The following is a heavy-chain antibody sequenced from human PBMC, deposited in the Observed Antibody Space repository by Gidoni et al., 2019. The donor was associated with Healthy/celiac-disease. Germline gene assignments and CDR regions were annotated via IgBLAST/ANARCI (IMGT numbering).Heavy chain of an antibody. CDR1: GFTFDAYA. V-gene: IGHV3-9*01. CDR2: ISWNSGSI. Sequence: EVQLVESGGGLVQPGRYLRLSCAASGFTFDAYAMHWVRQAPGKGLEWVSGISWNSGSIGYADSVKGRFTISRDNAKNSLYLQMNSLRAEDTALYYCAKENYGSGSFLWFDPWGQGTLVTVSS. D-gene: IGHD3-10*01. J-gene: IGHJ5*02. CDR3: AKENYGSGSFLWFDP.